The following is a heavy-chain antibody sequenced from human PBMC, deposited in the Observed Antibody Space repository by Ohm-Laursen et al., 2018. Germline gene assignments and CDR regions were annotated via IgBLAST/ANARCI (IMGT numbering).Heavy chain of an antibody. CDR3: TTVPTSDGMDV. V-gene: IGHV3-15*01. Sequence: SLRLSCAASGFTFSNAWMSWVRQAPGKGLEWVGRIKSKTGGGTTDYAAPVKGRFTISRDDSKNTLYLQMNSLKTEDTAVYYCTTVPTSDGMDVWGQGTTVTVSS. J-gene: IGHJ6*02. CDR1: GFTFSNAW. CDR2: IKSKTGGGTT.